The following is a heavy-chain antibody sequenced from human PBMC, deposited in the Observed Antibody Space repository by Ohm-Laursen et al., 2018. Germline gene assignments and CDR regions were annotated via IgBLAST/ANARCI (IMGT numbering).Heavy chain of an antibody. CDR3: ANANTLGRAVDAFDI. V-gene: IGHV4-39*01. CDR2: IYFSGST. J-gene: IGHJ3*02. Sequence: SQTLSLTCTVSGGSISSSSYYWGWIRQPPGKGLEWIGSIYFSGSTYYTPSLKSRVTISVDTSKNQFSLKLSSVTAADTAVYYCANANTLGRAVDAFDIWGQGTMVTVSS. D-gene: IGHD1-26*01. CDR1: GGSISSSSYY.